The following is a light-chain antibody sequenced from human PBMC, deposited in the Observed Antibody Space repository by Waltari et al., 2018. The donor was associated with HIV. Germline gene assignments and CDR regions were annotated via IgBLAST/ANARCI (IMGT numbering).Light chain of an antibody. CDR1: STNLGRYNL. CDR3: CSYAGSSNVV. Sequence: QSALTQSASVSGSPGQSITISCTGTSTNLGRYNLVSWYQQHPGKAPKVIIYEVNKRPSGVSNRFSGSTSGSTASLTISGLQAEDEADYYCCSYAGSSNVVFGGGTKLTVL. CDR2: EVN. J-gene: IGLJ2*01. V-gene: IGLV2-23*02.